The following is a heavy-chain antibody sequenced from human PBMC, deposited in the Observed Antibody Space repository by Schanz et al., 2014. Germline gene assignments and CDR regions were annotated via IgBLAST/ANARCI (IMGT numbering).Heavy chain of an antibody. CDR2: ISFDGSHE. CDR1: GFTFSSYT. Sequence: QVQLVESGGGLVKPGRSLRLSCAASGFTFSSYTMHWVRQAPGKGLEWVAVISFDGSHESYADSVRGRFTISRDNSKNTLYLQMDSLRAEDTAVYYCARDRIAVAGGFFDYWGQGTLVTVSS. V-gene: IGHV3-30*04. CDR3: ARDRIAVAGGFFDY. D-gene: IGHD6-19*01. J-gene: IGHJ4*02.